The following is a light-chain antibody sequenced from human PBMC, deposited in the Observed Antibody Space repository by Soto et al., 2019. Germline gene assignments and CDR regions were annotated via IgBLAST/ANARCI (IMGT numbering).Light chain of an antibody. CDR2: AAS. J-gene: IGKJ2*01. V-gene: IGKV1-39*01. Sequence: DIHMTPSPSALDASXAGRVTSTXXASQDIGVFLNWYQQKPGKAPKCLIYAASNLESRVPSRFSGSGSGTDFNFTISSLQFDDLATYYCQQTYNTPRTFGQGTKVDIK. CDR1: QDIGVF. CDR3: QQTYNTPRT.